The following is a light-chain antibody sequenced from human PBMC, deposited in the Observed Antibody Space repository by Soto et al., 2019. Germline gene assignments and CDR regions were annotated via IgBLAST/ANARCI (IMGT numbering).Light chain of an antibody. V-gene: IGLV2-14*01. CDR1: SGDLRGYNY. J-gene: IGLJ1*01. CDR3: SSYTSSGTPYL. Sequence: QSALTQPASVSGSPGQSIPISCTGTSGDLRGYNYPSWYKQHPDKAPNSMIYEVSNRPSGVSNRFCGSKSGNTASLTISGVEAEYYADYYCSSYTSSGTPYLFGTGTEVTVL. CDR2: EVS.